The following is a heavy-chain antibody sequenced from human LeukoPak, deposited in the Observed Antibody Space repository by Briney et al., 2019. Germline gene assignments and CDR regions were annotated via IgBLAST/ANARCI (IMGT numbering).Heavy chain of an antibody. CDR1: GGSFSGYY. J-gene: IGHJ5*02. CDR3: VRGPYGSGISNWFDP. V-gene: IGHV4-34*01. CDR2: INHSGST. D-gene: IGHD3-10*01. Sequence: SETLSLTCAVYGGSFSGYYWSWIRQPPGKGLEWIGEINHSGSTNYNPSLKSRVTVSVDTSKNQFSLKLTSVTAADTAVYYCVRGPYGSGISNWFDPWGQGTQVIVSS.